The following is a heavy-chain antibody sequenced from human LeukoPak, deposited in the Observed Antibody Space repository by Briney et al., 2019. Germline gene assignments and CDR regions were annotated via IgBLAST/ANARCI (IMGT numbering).Heavy chain of an antibody. CDR3: ARARGRYQLIFAEYFQH. V-gene: IGHV4-59*11. CDR2: IYYSGSI. J-gene: IGHJ1*01. D-gene: IGHD2-2*01. CDR1: GGSIRSHY. Sequence: SETLSLTCTVSGGSIRSHYWSWIRQPPGKGLDWIGYIYYSGSINYNASLKSRATISVDTSRNQFSLKLSSVTAADTAVYYCARARGRYQLIFAEYFQHWGQGTLVTVSS.